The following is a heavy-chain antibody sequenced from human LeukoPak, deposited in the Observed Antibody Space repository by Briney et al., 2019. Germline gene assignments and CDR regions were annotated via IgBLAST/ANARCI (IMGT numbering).Heavy chain of an antibody. Sequence: PGGCLRLSCAAAGFTFSSYAMSCVRQAPGKGLEWVSAISGSGGSTYYADSVKGRFTISRDNSKNPLYLQMNSLRAEDTAVYYCARANYYGSGRAAFDIWGQGTMVTVSS. CDR1: GFTFSSYA. J-gene: IGHJ3*02. CDR2: ISGSGGST. CDR3: ARANYYGSGRAAFDI. V-gene: IGHV3-23*01. D-gene: IGHD3-10*01.